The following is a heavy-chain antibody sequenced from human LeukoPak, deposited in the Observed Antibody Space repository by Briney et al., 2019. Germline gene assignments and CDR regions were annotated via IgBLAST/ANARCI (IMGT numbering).Heavy chain of an antibody. CDR1: GFTFSSYA. CDR3: AKTSHSGSQPGDY. J-gene: IGHJ4*02. CDR2: ISSSGGST. V-gene: IGHV3-23*01. Sequence: GGSLRLSCAASGFTFSSYAMSWVRQAPGKGLEWVSAISSSGGSTYYADSVKGRFTISRDNSKNTLYLQMNSLRAEDTAVYYCAKTSHSGSQPGDYWGQGTLVTVSS. D-gene: IGHD1-26*01.